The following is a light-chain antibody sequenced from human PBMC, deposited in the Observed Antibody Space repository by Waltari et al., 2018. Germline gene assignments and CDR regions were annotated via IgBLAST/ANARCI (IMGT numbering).Light chain of an antibody. CDR3: SSYRSSAIVV. J-gene: IGLJ2*01. CDR2: GVT. V-gene: IGLV2-14*03. CDR1: SSDVGGNNF. Sequence: QSALTQPASVSGSPGHSITISCTGTSSDVGGNNFFSWYQQHPGKAPKLIIFGVTNRPSGISDRFSVSKSVNTASLTISGLQAEDEGDYYCSSYRSSAIVVFGGGTKLSVL.